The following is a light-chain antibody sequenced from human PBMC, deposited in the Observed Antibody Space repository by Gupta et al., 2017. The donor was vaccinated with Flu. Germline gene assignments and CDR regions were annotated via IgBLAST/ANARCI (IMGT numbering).Light chain of an antibody. CDR1: SGSIASNY. Sequence: FMLTPPHSVSESPGPPVTISCTRSSGSIASNYVHWYRQRPASSPRIVIYDDNQRPSGIPDRCFCSTEGAYTAAPTTFAGREAEDDEYYYWQDYYTSNLVFGGGTKLTVL. J-gene: IGLJ3*02. CDR3: QDYYTSNLV. V-gene: IGLV6-57*01. CDR2: DDN.